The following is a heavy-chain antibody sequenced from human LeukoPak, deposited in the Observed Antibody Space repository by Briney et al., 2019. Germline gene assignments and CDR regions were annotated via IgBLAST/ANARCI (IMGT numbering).Heavy chain of an antibody. CDR3: ARLTITMIVFYGMDV. V-gene: IGHV3-74*01. Sequence: PGGSLRLSCAASGFTFSSYWMHWVRQAPGKGLVWVSRINTDGSSTSYADSVKGRFTISRDNAKNTLYLQMNSLRAEDTAVYYCARLTITMIVFYGMDVWGQGTTVTVSS. J-gene: IGHJ6*02. CDR1: GFTFSSYW. D-gene: IGHD3-22*01. CDR2: INTDGSST.